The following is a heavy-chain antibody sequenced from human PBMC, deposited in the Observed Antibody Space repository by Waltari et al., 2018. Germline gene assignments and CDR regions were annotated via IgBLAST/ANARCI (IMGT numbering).Heavy chain of an antibody. CDR3: AGVVGVVAAHSGYYFDY. Sequence: QVQLVQSGAEVKKPGSSVKVSCKASGGTFSSYAISWVRQAPGQGREWMGRIIPIFGTANYEQKFQGRVTITADKSTSTAYMELSSLRSEDTAVYYCAGVVGVVAAHSGYYFDYWGQGTLVTVSS. V-gene: IGHV1-69*08. J-gene: IGHJ4*02. CDR2: IIPIFGTA. D-gene: IGHD2-15*01. CDR1: GGTFSSYA.